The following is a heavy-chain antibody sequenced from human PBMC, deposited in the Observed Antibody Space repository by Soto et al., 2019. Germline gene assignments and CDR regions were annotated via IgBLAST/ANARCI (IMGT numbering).Heavy chain of an antibody. CDR1: GFTFSSYD. J-gene: IGHJ3*02. D-gene: IGHD7-27*01. CDR3: ASLSNSGAFDI. CDR2: IGTAGDT. Sequence: GGSLRLSCAASGFTFSSYDMHWVRQATGKGLEWVSAIGTAGDTYYPGSVKGRFTISRENAKNSLYLQMNSLRAEDTAVSYCASLSNSGAFDIWGQGTMVTVSS. V-gene: IGHV3-13*01.